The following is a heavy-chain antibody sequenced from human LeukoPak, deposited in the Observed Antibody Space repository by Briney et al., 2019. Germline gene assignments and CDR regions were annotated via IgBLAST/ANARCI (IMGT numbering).Heavy chain of an antibody. Sequence: PGGSLRLSCAASGFTFSSYSMNWVRQAPGKGLEWVSYISSSSSTIYYADSVKGRFTIPRDNAKNSLYLQMNSLRDEDTAVYYCARDRHSSSWSYYFDYWGQGTLVTVSS. CDR1: GFTFSSYS. J-gene: IGHJ4*02. CDR3: ARDRHSSSWSYYFDY. CDR2: ISSSSSTI. D-gene: IGHD6-13*01. V-gene: IGHV3-48*02.